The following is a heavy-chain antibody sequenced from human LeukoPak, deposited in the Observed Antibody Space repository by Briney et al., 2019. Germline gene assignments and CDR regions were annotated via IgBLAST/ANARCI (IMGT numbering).Heavy chain of an antibody. CDR3: ARMVMITFGGVIVENKPFDF. CDR2: IYYNWTT. CDR1: GCCISSPNYL. V-gene: IGHV4-39*01. Sequence: SDTLSLTCTLSGCCISSPNYLWALIRQPPGTGLELIAAIYYNWTTHYKPSLKNPGTISVDTSKNQFSLKLSSVTAADTAVYCSARMVMITFGGVIVENKPFDFWGQGTLVTVSS. D-gene: IGHD3-16*02. J-gene: IGHJ4*02.